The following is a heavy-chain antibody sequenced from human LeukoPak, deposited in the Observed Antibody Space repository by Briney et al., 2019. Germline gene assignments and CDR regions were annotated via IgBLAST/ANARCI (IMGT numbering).Heavy chain of an antibody. D-gene: IGHD4-11*01. Sequence: SSETLSLTCTVSGGSISSSSYYWGWIRQPPGKGLEWIGSIYYSGSTYYNPSLKSRVTISVDTSKNQFSLKLSSVTAADTAVYYCARDWTVTTLEGGMDVWGQGTTVTVSS. CDR3: ARDWTVTTLEGGMDV. CDR1: GGSISSSSYY. J-gene: IGHJ6*02. CDR2: IYYSGST. V-gene: IGHV4-39*07.